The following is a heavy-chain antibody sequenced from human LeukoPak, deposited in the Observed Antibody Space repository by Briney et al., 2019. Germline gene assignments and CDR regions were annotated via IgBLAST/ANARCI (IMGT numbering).Heavy chain of an antibody. J-gene: IGHJ5*02. Sequence: GASVKVSCKASGYTFTSYGISWVRQAPGQGLEWMGWISAYNGNTDYARKFQGRLTMTTDTSTSTAYMELRSLRSDDTAVYYCARDGERYNWNDLDWFDPWGQGTLVTVSS. CDR3: ARDGERYNWNDLDWFDP. CDR1: GYTFTSYG. V-gene: IGHV1-18*01. CDR2: ISAYNGNT. D-gene: IGHD1-1*01.